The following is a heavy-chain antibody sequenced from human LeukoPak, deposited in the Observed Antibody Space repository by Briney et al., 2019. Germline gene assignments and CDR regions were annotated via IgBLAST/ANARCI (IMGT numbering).Heavy chain of an antibody. J-gene: IGHJ4*02. Sequence: ASVKVSCKASGFTFTKYDISWVRQAPGQGLEWMGRISGFSGHTNYTQKLQGRVTMTTDTSTSTAYMELRSLRSDDTAVYYCARDLEMAFDYWGQGTLVTVSS. D-gene: IGHD5-24*01. V-gene: IGHV1-18*01. CDR3: ARDLEMAFDY. CDR1: GFTFTKYD. CDR2: ISGFSGHT.